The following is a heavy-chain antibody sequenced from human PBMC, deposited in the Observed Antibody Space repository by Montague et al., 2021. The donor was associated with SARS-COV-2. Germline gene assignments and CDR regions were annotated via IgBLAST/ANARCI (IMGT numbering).Heavy chain of an antibody. Sequence: CPISGDSVSSNNAAWNWIRQSPSRGREWLGRTYYRSRWFNEYAVXMRSRITVNPDTSKNQLSLLLNSVTPEDTAVYYCARATEWRGYYYYYCMDVWGQGTPVTVSS. D-gene: IGHD1-14*01. CDR2: TYYRSRWFN. V-gene: IGHV6-1*01. CDR3: ARATEWRGYYYYYCMDV. J-gene: IGHJ6*02. CDR1: GDSVSSNNAA.